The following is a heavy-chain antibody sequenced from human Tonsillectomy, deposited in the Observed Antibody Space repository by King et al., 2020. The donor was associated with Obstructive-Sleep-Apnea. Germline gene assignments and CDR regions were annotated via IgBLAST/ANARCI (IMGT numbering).Heavy chain of an antibody. Sequence: VQLVESGGGLVKPGGSLRLSCAASGFTFSNAWMSWVRQAPGKGLEWVGRIKSKTNGGTTDYAAPVKGRFSISRDDSKATVYLQMNSLNTEDTAIHYWSTEDDWGQGTLVTVSS. CDR1: GFTFSNAW. V-gene: IGHV3-15*01. CDR2: IKSKTNGGTT. CDR3: STEDD. J-gene: IGHJ4*02.